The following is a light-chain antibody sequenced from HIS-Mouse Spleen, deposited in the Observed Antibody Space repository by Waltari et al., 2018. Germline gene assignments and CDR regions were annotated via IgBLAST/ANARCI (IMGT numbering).Light chain of an antibody. V-gene: IGKV2-28*01. CDR1: QNLLHSNGYNY. CDR3: MQALQTPRT. CDR2: LGS. Sequence: DIVMTQSPLSLPVTPGEPASIPCRSSQNLLHSNGYNYLDWYLQKPGQSPQLLIYLGSNRASGVPDRFSGSGSGTDFTLKISRVEAEDVGVYYCMQALQTPRTFGQGTKLEIK. J-gene: IGKJ2*01.